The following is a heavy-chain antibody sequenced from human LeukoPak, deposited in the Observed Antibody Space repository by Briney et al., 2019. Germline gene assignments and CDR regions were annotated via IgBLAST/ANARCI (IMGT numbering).Heavy chain of an antibody. CDR1: GSTFSSYA. J-gene: IGHJ6*02. CDR3: ARVGSSTSCFMCGLPV. Sequence: SVKVSCKASGSTFSSYAINWVRQAPGQGLEWMGGIIPIFGTANYAQKFQGRVTITADESTSTAYMELSSLRSEDTAVYYCARVGSSTSCFMCGLPVWGQGTTVTVSS. CDR2: IIPIFGTA. D-gene: IGHD2-2*01. V-gene: IGHV1-69*01.